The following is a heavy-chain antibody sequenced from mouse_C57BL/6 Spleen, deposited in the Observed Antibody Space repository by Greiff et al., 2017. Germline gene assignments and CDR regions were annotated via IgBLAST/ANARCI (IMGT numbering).Heavy chain of an antibody. Sequence: EVHLVESGAELVRPGSSVKMSCKTSGYTFTSYGINWVKQRPGQGLEWIGYIYIGNGYTEYNEKFKGKATLTSDTSSSTAYMQLSSLTSEDSAIYFCATDYYGSSYGYWGQGTTLTVSS. CDR1: GYTFTSYG. CDR2: IYIGNGYT. CDR3: ATDYYGSSYGY. V-gene: IGHV1-58*01. J-gene: IGHJ2*01. D-gene: IGHD1-1*01.